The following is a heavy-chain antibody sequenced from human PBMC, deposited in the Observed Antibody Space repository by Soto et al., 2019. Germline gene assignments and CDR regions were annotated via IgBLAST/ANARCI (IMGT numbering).Heavy chain of an antibody. D-gene: IGHD6-19*01. CDR2: ISSSAVYI. V-gene: IGHV3-21*04. Sequence: EVQLVESGGGPVRPGGSLKLSCAASGFNFITYSLSWVRQAPGKGLEWVASISSSAVYIDYADSVKGRFTISRDNSRDTLFLQMNSLTADDTAVYYCAKATTNGGWFNPFDSWGQGALVTVSS. J-gene: IGHJ4*02. CDR1: GFNFITYS. CDR3: AKATTNGGWFNPFDS.